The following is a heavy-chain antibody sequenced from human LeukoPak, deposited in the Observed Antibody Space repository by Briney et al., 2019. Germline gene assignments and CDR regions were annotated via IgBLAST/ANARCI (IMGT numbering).Heavy chain of an antibody. D-gene: IGHD3-16*02. V-gene: IGHV1-24*01. CDR3: ARGLRRMITFGGVIIPWDYYYYYMDV. CDR2: FDPGDAET. Sequence: ASVKVSCKVSGYSLTELSMHWVRQTLGKGLEWMGAFDPGDAETIYAQKFQGRVTLTEDTSTDTAYMELTSLRAEDTAVYYCARGLRRMITFGGVIIPWDYYYYYMDVWGKGTTVTISS. CDR1: GYSLTELS. J-gene: IGHJ6*03.